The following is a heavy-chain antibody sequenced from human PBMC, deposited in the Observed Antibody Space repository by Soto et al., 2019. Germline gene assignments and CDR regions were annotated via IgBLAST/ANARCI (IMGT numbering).Heavy chain of an antibody. CDR2: VYHNGRT. J-gene: IGHJ5*02. CDR3: ASLQIEYSSSYWFDP. D-gene: IGHD6-6*01. CDR1: GGSIDNYY. Sequence: SETLSLTCSVSGGSIDNYYWSWIRQAPGKGLEWIGYVYHNGRTSHNPSLKSRVSISVDRSKNQFSLNLSSVTAADTAMYYCASLQIEYSSSYWFDPWGQGTLVTVSS. V-gene: IGHV4-59*01.